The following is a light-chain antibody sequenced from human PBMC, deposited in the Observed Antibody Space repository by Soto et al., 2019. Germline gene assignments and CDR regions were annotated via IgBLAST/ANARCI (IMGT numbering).Light chain of an antibody. Sequence: QSALTQPASVSGSPGQSITISCTGTSTDVGVYDYVSWYQQHPGKAPNLMIFEVTNRPSGVSNRFSGSKSGNTASLSISGLRAEDEADYYCSSFRSTSTLPYVFGTGTQLTVL. CDR3: SSFRSTSTLPYV. V-gene: IGLV2-14*01. CDR2: EVT. CDR1: STDVGVYDY. J-gene: IGLJ1*01.